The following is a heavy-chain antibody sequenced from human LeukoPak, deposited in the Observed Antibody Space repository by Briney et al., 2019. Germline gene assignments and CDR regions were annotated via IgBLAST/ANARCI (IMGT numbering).Heavy chain of an antibody. D-gene: IGHD3-22*01. CDR2: ISSSGST. CDR3: ARGPYSYDSSGAFDI. J-gene: IGHJ3*02. Sequence: SQTLSLTCTVSGDSISSGDYYWRWIRQPAGTGLEWIGRISSSGSTNYNPSLKSRVTISVDTSKNQFSLKLSSVTAADTAVYFCARGPYSYDSSGAFDIWGQGTMVTVAS. V-gene: IGHV4-61*02. CDR1: GDSISSGDYY.